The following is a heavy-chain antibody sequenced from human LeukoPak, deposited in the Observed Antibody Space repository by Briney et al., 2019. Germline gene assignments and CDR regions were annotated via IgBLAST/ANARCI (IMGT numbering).Heavy chain of an antibody. D-gene: IGHD1-26*01. CDR2: ISWNSGSI. V-gene: IGHV3-9*03. Sequence: GRSLRLSCAASGFTFDDYAMHWVRQAPGKGLEWVSGISWNSGSIGYADSVKGRFTISRDNAKNSLYLQMNSLRAEDMALYYCAKAGGRDAGYYFDYWGQGTLVTVSS. J-gene: IGHJ4*02. CDR3: AKAGGRDAGYYFDY. CDR1: GFTFDDYA.